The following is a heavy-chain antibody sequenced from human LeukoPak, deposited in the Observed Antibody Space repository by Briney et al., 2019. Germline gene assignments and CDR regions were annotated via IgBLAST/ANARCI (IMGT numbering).Heavy chain of an antibody. CDR1: GYTFTSYA. V-gene: IGHV1-3*01. CDR2: INAGNGNT. Sequence: GASVKVSCKASGYTFTSYAMHWVRQAPGQRLGWMGWINAGNGNTKYSQKFQGRVTITRDTSASTAYMELSSLRSEDTAVYYCARVSGSGGSKYYFDYWGQGTLVTVSS. D-gene: IGHD3-10*01. CDR3: ARVSGSGGSKYYFDY. J-gene: IGHJ4*02.